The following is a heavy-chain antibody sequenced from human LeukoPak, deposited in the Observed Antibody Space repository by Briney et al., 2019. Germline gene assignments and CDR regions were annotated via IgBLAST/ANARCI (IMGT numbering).Heavy chain of an antibody. D-gene: IGHD3-22*01. J-gene: IGHJ4*02. CDR1: GFTFEDYG. V-gene: IGHV3-20*04. CDR2: INWNGGCT. Sequence: GGSLRLSCAASGFTFEDYGMSWVRQAPGKGLEWVSGINWNGGCTGCADSVRGGFTISRDNAKNSLYLQMNSLRAEDTALYYCARDGGYYYDSSGYSVFDYWGQGTLVTVSS. CDR3: ARDGGYYYDSSGYSVFDY.